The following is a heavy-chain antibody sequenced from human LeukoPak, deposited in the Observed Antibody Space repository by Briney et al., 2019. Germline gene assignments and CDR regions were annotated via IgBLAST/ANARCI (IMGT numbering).Heavy chain of an antibody. Sequence: ASVKVSCKASGYTFPDYYLHWFRQAPEQGLEWMGWINPNRGLTKYAQKLQGRVTMTTDTSTSTAYMELRSLRSDDTAVYYCARIGIVGATPGDYWGQGTLVTVSS. CDR1: GYTFPDYY. V-gene: IGHV1-2*02. CDR3: ARIGIVGATPGDY. J-gene: IGHJ4*02. D-gene: IGHD1-26*01. CDR2: INPNRGLT.